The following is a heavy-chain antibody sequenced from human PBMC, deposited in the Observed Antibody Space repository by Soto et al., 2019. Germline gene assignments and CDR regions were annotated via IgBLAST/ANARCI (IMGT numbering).Heavy chain of an antibody. CDR1: GFTFSSYA. Sequence: QVQLVESGGGVVQPGRSLRLSCAASGFTFSSYAMHWVRQAPGKGLEWVAVISYDGSNKYYADSVKGRFTISRDNSKNTVYLQMNSLRAEDTAVYYCARCETIYYGMDVWGQGTTVTVSS. D-gene: IGHD3-10*01. V-gene: IGHV3-30-3*01. CDR3: ARCETIYYGMDV. J-gene: IGHJ6*02. CDR2: ISYDGSNK.